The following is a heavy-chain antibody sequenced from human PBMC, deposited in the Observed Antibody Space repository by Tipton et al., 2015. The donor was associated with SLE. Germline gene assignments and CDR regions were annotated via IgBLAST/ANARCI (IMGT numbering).Heavy chain of an antibody. V-gene: IGHV3-53*04. CDR1: GFTVSTSY. CDR2: IYRGGLT. J-gene: IGHJ3*02. Sequence: SLRLSCAASGFTVSTSYLSWIRQAPGKGLEWVSAIYRGGLTFYADSMKGRFTISRHQSNNTLYLQMNSLRPEDTAVYHCARAGRGDVTEAIGAFDIWGQGTMVTVSS. CDR3: ARAGRGDVTEAIGAFDI. D-gene: IGHD6-25*01.